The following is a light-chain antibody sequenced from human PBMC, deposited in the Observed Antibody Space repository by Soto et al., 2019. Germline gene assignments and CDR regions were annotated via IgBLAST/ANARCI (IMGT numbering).Light chain of an antibody. J-gene: IGKJ2*01. CDR1: QSVSSN. Sequence: EIVMTPSPATLSVSPGERATLSCRASQSVSSNLAWYQQKPGQAPRLLIYGASTRATGIPARFSGSGSGTEFTLTLSSMQSEDFALYYCQQYNNWPPYTFGQGTKLEIK. CDR3: QQYNNWPPYT. V-gene: IGKV3-15*01. CDR2: GAS.